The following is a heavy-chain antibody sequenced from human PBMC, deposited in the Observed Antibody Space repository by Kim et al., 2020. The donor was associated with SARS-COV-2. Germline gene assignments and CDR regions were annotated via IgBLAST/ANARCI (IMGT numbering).Heavy chain of an antibody. J-gene: IGHJ4*02. Sequence: DNAAPVKGRFTISRNDSKNTLYLQMNSLKTEDTAVYYCTVIVATSFFDYWGQGTLVTVSS. D-gene: IGHD5-12*01. CDR3: TVIVATSFFDY. V-gene: IGHV3-15*01.